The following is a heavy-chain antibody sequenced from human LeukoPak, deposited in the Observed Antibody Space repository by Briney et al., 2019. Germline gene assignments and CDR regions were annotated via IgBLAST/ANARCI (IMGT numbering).Heavy chain of an antibody. J-gene: IGHJ4*02. Sequence: GGSLRLSCAASGLTFSSYAMSWVRQAPGKGLEWVSSISSSSGYKYYADSVKGRFTISRDNAKNSLYLQMDSLRAEDAAVYYCARTSGESTAALRAPFDYWGQGTLATVSS. D-gene: IGHD6-6*01. CDR3: ARTSGESTAALRAPFDY. CDR2: ISSSSGYK. V-gene: IGHV3-21*01. CDR1: GLTFSSYA.